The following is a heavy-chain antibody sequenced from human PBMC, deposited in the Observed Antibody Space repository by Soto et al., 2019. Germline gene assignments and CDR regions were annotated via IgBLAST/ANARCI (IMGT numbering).Heavy chain of an antibody. Sequence: QIQLVQSGAEVTKPGSSVKVSCKASGGTFNTHTIISWVRQAPGQGLEWMGRIIPTLDIKESAQKFQDRVTITANKSRSTAYMELRGLISEDTAVYYCARDGRRYNYCSDYGLDVWGQGTTVTVSS. V-gene: IGHV1-69*08. J-gene: IGHJ6*01. CDR2: IIPTLDIK. CDR1: GGTFNTHT. D-gene: IGHD5-18*01. CDR3: ARDGRRYNYCSDYGLDV.